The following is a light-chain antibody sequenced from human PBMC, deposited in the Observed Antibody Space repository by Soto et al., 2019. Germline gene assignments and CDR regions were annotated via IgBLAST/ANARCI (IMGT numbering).Light chain of an antibody. Sequence: DIQMTQSPSTPSASVGERVTITSRASQSISVWLAWYQQKAGKAPNLLIYKASRLESGVPSRFSGSGSETEFTLTISGLQPGDSATYYCQQYNSYSPTFGQGTKVDIK. CDR2: KAS. V-gene: IGKV1-5*03. J-gene: IGKJ1*01. CDR1: QSISVW. CDR3: QQYNSYSPT.